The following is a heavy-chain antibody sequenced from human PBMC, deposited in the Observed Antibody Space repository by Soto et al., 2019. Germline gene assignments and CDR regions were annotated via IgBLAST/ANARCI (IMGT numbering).Heavy chain of an antibody. V-gene: IGHV1-69*01. Sequence: QAQLVQSGAEVKKPGSSVRVSCQASGGTRSSSPVISWVRQAPGQGLEWMGGIVPISGTVNYAQMFQGRVTITAYESTNTVYMDVHSLRSDDTAFSYCARGGFSGGYFAYGGQGTLVTFSS. CDR3: ARGGFSGGYFAY. CDR2: IVPISGTV. CDR1: GGTRSSSP. D-gene: IGHD5-12*01. J-gene: IGHJ4*02.